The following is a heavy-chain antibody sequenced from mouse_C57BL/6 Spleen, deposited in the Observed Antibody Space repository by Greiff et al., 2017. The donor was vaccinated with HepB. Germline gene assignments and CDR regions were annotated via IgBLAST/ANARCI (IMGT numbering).Heavy chain of an antibody. D-gene: IGHD4-1*01. CDR2: IYPGDGDT. Sequence: LEESGPELVKPGASVKISCKASGYAFSSSWMNWVKQRPGKGLEWIGRIYPGDGDTNYNGKFKGKATLTADKSSSTAYMQLSSLTSEDSAVYFCAVGVTGPTFDYWGQGTTLTVSS. CDR1: GYAFSSSW. CDR3: AVGVTGPTFDY. V-gene: IGHV1-82*01. J-gene: IGHJ2*01.